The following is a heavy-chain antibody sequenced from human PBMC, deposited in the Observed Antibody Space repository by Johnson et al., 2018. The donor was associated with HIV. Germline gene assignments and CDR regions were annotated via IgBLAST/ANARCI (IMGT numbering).Heavy chain of an antibody. CDR2: ISFDGSNK. Sequence: QVQLVESGGGLVQPGGSLRLSCAASGFSFSTYAMHWVRQAPGKGLEWVAVISFDGSNKYYADSVKGRFTISRDNSKNTVYLQMNSLRAEDTAVYYCAKDKGSGYYYRHAFDFWGQGTMVTVSS. CDR1: GFSFSTYA. CDR3: AKDKGSGYYYRHAFDF. D-gene: IGHD3-22*01. J-gene: IGHJ3*01. V-gene: IGHV3-30*18.